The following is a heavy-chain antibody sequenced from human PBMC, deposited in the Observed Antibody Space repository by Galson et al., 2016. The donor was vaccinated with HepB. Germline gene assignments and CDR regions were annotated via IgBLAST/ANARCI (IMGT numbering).Heavy chain of an antibody. CDR1: GGSISGSTW. Sequence: SETLSLTCVVSGGSISGSTWWNWVRQSPGKGLEWIGEISQSGSTNYNPSLKSRVTISVDKSKNQFSLKLTSVTAADTAVYYCATGGLVVEPPGNLANYFYYYALDVWGHGTTVSVSS. D-gene: IGHD2-2*01. CDR2: ISQSGST. CDR3: ATGGLVVEPPGNLANYFYYYALDV. V-gene: IGHV4-4*02. J-gene: IGHJ6*02.